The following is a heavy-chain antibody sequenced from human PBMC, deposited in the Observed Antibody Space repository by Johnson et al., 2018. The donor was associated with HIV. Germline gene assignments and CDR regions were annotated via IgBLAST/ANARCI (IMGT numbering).Heavy chain of an antibody. CDR3: ARDGRDLATRGGFDI. J-gene: IGHJ3*02. D-gene: IGHD5-24*01. CDR1: GFSIRGHW. Sequence: VQLVESGGGLVQPGGSLRLSCAASGFSIRGHWMSWLRQAPGKGLEWVANITQDGSETTYVASVKGRFTISSDNSKNMLYLQMNSLRPEDTAVYYCARDGRDLATRGGFDIWGPGTVVTVSS. CDR2: ITQDGSET. V-gene: IGHV3-7*01.